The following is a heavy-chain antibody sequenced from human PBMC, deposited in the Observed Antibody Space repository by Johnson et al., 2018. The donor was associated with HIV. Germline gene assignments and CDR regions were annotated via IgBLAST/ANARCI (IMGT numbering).Heavy chain of an antibody. CDR1: GFTFSNYA. Sequence: QVQLVESGGGVVQPGRSLRLSCAASGFTFSNYAMHWVRQAPGRGLEWVAVISYDGTDKYYADSVRGRFTISRDNSKNTLYLQMNSLRAEDTAVYYCARKVVVVAAAAGDAVDIWGQGTMVTVSS. D-gene: IGHD2-15*01. J-gene: IGHJ3*02. CDR2: ISYDGTDK. CDR3: ARKVVVVAAAAGDAVDI. V-gene: IGHV3-30*04.